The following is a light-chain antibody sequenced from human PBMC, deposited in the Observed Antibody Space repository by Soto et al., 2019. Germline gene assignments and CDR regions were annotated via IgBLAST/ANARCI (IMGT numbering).Light chain of an antibody. CDR1: QRVTSTY. CDR3: QQYEASPWT. V-gene: IGKV3-20*01. Sequence: ESVLTQSPGTLSLSPGDGASLSCRASQRVTSTYFGWYQQKPGQAPRLIIYATSRRAAGVPDRFSGSGSGTDFTLSISRVEPEDFAVYYCQQYEASPWTFGQGTKVEIK. CDR2: ATS. J-gene: IGKJ1*01.